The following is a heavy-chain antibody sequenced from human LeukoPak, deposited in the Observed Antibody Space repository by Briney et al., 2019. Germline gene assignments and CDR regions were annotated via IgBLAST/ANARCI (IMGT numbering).Heavy chain of an antibody. J-gene: IGHJ4*02. CDR2: MYYSGST. CDR1: GGSFSGYY. D-gene: IGHD1-26*01. Sequence: PSETLSLTCAVYGGSFSGYYWSWIRQPPGKGLEWIGSMYYSGSTYYNPSLKSRVTVSADTSKSQFSLKLSSVTAADTAVYYCAREVGATGFFDYWGQGTLVTVSS. V-gene: IGHV4-34*01. CDR3: AREVGATGFFDY.